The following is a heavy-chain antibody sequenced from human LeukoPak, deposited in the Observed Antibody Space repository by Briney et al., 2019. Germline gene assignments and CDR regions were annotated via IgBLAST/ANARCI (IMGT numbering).Heavy chain of an antibody. Sequence: PGGSLRLSCAASGFTFSSYSMNWVRQAPGKGLEWVSSISSSSSYIYYADSVKGRFTISRDNAKNSLYLQMNSLRAEDTAVYYCARGRGYSGYDSGASMDVWGKGTTVTVSS. J-gene: IGHJ6*03. V-gene: IGHV3-21*01. CDR3: ARGRGYSGYDSGASMDV. CDR2: ISSSSSYI. D-gene: IGHD5-12*01. CDR1: GFTFSSYS.